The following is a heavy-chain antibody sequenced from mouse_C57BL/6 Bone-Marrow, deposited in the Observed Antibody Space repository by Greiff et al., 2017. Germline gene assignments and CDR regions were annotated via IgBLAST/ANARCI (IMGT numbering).Heavy chain of an antibody. J-gene: IGHJ2*01. V-gene: IGHV2-3*01. Sequence: VKVVESGPGLVAPSQSLSITCTVSGFSLTSYGVSWVRQPPGQGLEWLGVLWGGGSTNYHSALISRLSISKDNSKSQVFLKLNSLQTDDTATYYCAKALGGSYFDYWGQGTTLTVSA. CDR1: GFSLTSYG. CDR3: AKALGGSYFDY. D-gene: IGHD4-1*01. CDR2: LWGGGST.